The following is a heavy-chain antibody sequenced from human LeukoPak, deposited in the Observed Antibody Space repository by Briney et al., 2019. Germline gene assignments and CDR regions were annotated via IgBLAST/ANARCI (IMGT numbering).Heavy chain of an antibody. V-gene: IGHV1-69*13. CDR2: IIPIFGTA. CDR3: ARARGSYSIEGYYFDY. Sequence: SVKVSCKASGGTFSSYAISWVRQAPGQGLESMGGIIPIFGTANYAQKFQGRVTITADESTSTAYMELSSLRSEDTAVYYCARARGSYSIEGYYFDYWGQGTLVTVSS. CDR1: GGTFSSYA. J-gene: IGHJ4*02. D-gene: IGHD1-26*01.